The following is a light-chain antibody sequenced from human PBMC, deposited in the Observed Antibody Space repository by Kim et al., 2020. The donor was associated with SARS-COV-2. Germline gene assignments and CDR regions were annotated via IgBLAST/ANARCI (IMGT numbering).Light chain of an antibody. Sequence: DIQMTQSPSTLSASVGDRVTITCRASENINMWLAWYQHKPGKAPKLLIYESSNLDSGVPSRFSGSGSGTKFTLTISSLQPDDFATYYCQQYHYYWTFGQGTKVDIK. V-gene: IGKV1-5*03. CDR1: ENINMW. CDR3: QQYHYYWT. CDR2: ESS. J-gene: IGKJ1*01.